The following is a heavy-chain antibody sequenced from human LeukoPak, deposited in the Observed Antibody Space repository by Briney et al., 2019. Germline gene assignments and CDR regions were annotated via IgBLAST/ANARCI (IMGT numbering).Heavy chain of an antibody. D-gene: IGHD6-19*01. J-gene: IGHJ5*02. CDR2: IIPIFGTA. CDR3: ARVPYSSGWYERGYNWFDP. Sequence: GASVKVPCKASGGTFSSYAISWVRQAPGQGLEWMGGIIPIFGTANYAQKFQGRVTITTDESTSTAYMELSSLRSEDTAVYYCARVPYSSGWYERGYNWFDPWGQGTLVTVSS. V-gene: IGHV1-69*05. CDR1: GGTFSSYA.